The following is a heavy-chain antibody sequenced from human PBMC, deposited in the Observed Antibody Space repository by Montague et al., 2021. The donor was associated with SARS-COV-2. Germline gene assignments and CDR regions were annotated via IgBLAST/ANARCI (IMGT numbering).Heavy chain of an antibody. CDR2: IYYSGST. Sequence: TLSLTCSVSSGSISTGHHWSWIRQHPMKGLEWIGYIYYSGSTYYNPSFKCRVTISIDTAKNQVSLELTSMTAADTAVYYCARDHGQWFGELWGHGLDVWGQGTTVIVSS. CDR3: ARDHGQWFGELWGHGLDV. CDR1: SGSISTGHH. J-gene: IGHJ6*02. D-gene: IGHD3-10*01. V-gene: IGHV4-31*03.